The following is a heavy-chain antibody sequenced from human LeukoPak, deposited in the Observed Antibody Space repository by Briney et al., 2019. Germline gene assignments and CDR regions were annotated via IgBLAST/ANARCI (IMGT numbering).Heavy chain of an antibody. Sequence: GASVKVSCMASGYTFTSYDINWVRQATGQGLEWMGWMNPNSGNTGYAQKFQGGVTMTRNTSISTAYMELSSLRSEDTAVYYCAREYCSSTSCYSPGYNWFDPWGQGTLVTVSS. D-gene: IGHD2-2*01. J-gene: IGHJ5*02. V-gene: IGHV1-8*01. CDR1: GYTFTSYD. CDR3: AREYCSSTSCYSPGYNWFDP. CDR2: MNPNSGNT.